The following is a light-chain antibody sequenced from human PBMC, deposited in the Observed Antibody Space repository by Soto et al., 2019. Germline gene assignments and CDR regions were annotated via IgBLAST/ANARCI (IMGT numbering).Light chain of an antibody. CDR3: NSYTNSSAAV. Sequence: QSVLTQPASVSGSAGQSITISCAGTRDDIGAYDYVSWYQQHPGNAPKLLVYEVTNRPSGVSDRFSGSKSGNTASLTISGLQAEDEADYYCNSYTNSSAAVFGGGAKVTLL. CDR1: RDDIGAYDY. J-gene: IGLJ2*01. CDR2: EVT. V-gene: IGLV2-14*01.